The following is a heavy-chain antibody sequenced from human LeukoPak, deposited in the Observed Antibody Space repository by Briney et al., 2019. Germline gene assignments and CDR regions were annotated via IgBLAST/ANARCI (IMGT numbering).Heavy chain of an antibody. CDR2: ISAYNGNT. J-gene: IGHJ4*02. Sequence: ASVKVSCKASGYTFTGYYMHWVRQAPGQGPEWMGWISAYNGNTNYAQKFQGRVTVTTETSTSTAYMELRSLRFDDTAVYYCARLNFGSEDYWGQGTLVTVSS. V-gene: IGHV1-18*04. D-gene: IGHD3-10*01. CDR3: ARLNFGSEDY. CDR1: GYTFTGYY.